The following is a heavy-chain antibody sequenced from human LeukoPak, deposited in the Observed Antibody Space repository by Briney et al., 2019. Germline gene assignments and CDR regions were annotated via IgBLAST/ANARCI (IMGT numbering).Heavy chain of an antibody. Sequence: GASVKVSCKASRYTFTGYYMHWVRQAPGQGLEWMGWINPNSGGTNYAQKFQGRVTMTRDTFISTAYMELSRLRSDDTAVYYCARVRDSGGYDSGIIDYWGQGTLVTVSS. CDR3: ARVRDSGGYDSGIIDY. CDR2: INPNSGGT. V-gene: IGHV1-2*02. D-gene: IGHD5-12*01. J-gene: IGHJ4*02. CDR1: RYTFTGYY.